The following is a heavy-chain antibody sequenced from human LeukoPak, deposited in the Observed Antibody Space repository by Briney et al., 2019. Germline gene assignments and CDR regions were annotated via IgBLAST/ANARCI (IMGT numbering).Heavy chain of an antibody. J-gene: IGHJ3*01. V-gene: IGHV3-7*01. CDR1: GFTFSSYW. D-gene: IGHD3-22*01. Sequence: GGSLRLSSAASGFTFSSYWMSWVRQAPGKGLEWVANIKQDGSEKYYVDSVKGRFTISRDNAKNSLYLQMNSLRAEDTAVYYCASYTYYYDSSGYYRDAFDVWGQGTMVTVSS. CDR2: IKQDGSEK. CDR3: ASYTYYYDSSGYYRDAFDV.